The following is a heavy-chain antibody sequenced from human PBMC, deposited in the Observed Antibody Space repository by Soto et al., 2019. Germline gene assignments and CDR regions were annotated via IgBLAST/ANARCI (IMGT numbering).Heavy chain of an antibody. J-gene: IGHJ4*02. V-gene: IGHV3-11*05. Sequence: QVQLVESGGGLVKPGGSLRLSCAASGFTFSDYYMSWIRQAPGKGLEWVSYISSSSSYTNYADSVKGRFTISRDNAKNSLYRQMNSLRAEDTAVYYCARVRRDGYNDPDYWGQGTLVTVSS. CDR2: ISSSSSYT. D-gene: IGHD5-12*01. CDR3: ARVRRDGYNDPDY. CDR1: GFTFSDYY.